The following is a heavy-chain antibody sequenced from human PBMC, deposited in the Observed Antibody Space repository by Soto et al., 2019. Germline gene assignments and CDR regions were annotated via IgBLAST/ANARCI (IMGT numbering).Heavy chain of an antibody. V-gene: IGHV1-24*01. CDR1: GYPVAELS. J-gene: IGHJ4*02. CDR2: FDPEDGET. Sequence: ASVKVSCKVSGYPVAELSMHWVRQAPGEGLEWVGGFDPEDGETKYAQKFQGRVTMTEDTFTDTAYMELSSLGSEDTAVYYCATDIRYFYDSSGWGWGQGTLGTVSS. D-gene: IGHD3-22*01. CDR3: ATDIRYFYDSSGWG.